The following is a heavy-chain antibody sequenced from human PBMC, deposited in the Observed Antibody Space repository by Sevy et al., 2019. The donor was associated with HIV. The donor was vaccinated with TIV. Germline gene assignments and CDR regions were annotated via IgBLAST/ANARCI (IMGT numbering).Heavy chain of an antibody. CDR3: ARSGEVGINEKFYNGMDV. J-gene: IGHJ6*02. CDR2: IGHGGSKK. V-gene: IGHV3-30*04. Sequence: GGSLRLSCAASGFVFTDFAMHWVRQAPGKGLEWVALIGHGGSKKYYADSVKGRFTVSRDNSNSTLYLQINILSVEDTAVYYCARSGEVGINEKFYNGMDVWGQGTMVTVSS. CDR1: GFVFTDFA. D-gene: IGHD1-20*01.